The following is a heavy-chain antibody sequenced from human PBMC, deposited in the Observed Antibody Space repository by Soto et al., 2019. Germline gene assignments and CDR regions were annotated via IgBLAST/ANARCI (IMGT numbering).Heavy chain of an antibody. V-gene: IGHV4-30-4*01. CDR2: IYHTGST. CDR3: VRVARATYYYDSSGSRWFDS. D-gene: IGHD3-22*01. CDR1: GGSMSRGDYY. J-gene: IGHJ5*01. Sequence: SETLSLTCTVSGGSMSRGDYYWSWIRQPPGKGLEWIGFIYHTGSTYYSPSLKNRVAISVDTSKNQFSLKLSSVTAADTAVYYCVRVARATYYYDSSGSRWFDSWGQGTLVTVSS.